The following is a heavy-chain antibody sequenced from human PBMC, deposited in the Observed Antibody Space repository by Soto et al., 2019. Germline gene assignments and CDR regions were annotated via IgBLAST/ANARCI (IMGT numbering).Heavy chain of an antibody. CDR2: IGASGAGT. V-gene: IGHV3-23*01. D-gene: IGHD1-26*01. Sequence: GGSLRLSCAASGFTFSSYAMSWVRQAPGKGLEWVSAIGASGAGTYYADSVKGRFTISRDNSKNTLHLQMNSLRAEDTAVYYCEIRKTGSYFDYWGQGPLVTVYS. CDR1: GFTFSSYA. J-gene: IGHJ4*02. CDR3: EIRKTGSYFDY.